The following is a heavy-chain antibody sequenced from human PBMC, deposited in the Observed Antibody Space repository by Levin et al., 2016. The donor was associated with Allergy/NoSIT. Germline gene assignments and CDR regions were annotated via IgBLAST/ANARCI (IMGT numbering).Heavy chain of an antibody. CDR2: ISGSGGST. CDR1: GFTFSSYA. Sequence: GESLKISCAASGFTFSSYAMSWVRQAPGKGLEWVSAISGSGGSTYYADSVKGRFTISRDNSKNTLYLQMNSLRAEDTAVYYCAKGDGYIVYNWFDPWGQGTLVTVSS. V-gene: IGHV3-23*01. D-gene: IGHD5-24*01. J-gene: IGHJ5*02. CDR3: AKGDGYIVYNWFDP.